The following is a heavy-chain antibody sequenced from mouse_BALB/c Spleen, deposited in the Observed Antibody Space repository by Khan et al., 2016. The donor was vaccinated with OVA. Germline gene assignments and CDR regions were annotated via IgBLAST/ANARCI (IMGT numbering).Heavy chain of an antibody. V-gene: IGHV1-4*01. Sequence: VQLQQSGAELARPGASVKMSCKASGYTFTSYTIHWVKQRPGQGLEWIGYINPSSGYTNYNQKFKDKATLTADKSSSTAYMQLSSLTSDDSAVYYCARGGADYRSDGWFAYWGQGTLVTVSA. J-gene: IGHJ3*01. CDR1: GYTFTSYT. CDR2: INPSSGYT. D-gene: IGHD2-14*01. CDR3: ARGGADYRSDGWFAY.